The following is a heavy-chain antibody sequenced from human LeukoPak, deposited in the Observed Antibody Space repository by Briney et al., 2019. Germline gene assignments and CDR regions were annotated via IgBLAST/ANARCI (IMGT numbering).Heavy chain of an antibody. CDR3: ARDRDTAMGL. CDR2: ISYDGNDK. J-gene: IGHJ4*02. Sequence: GGSLRLSCAASGFTFSNYAMHRVRQAPGKGLEWVAIISYDGNDKYYTDSVKGRFTISRDKPKNTLYLQMNSLRAEDTAVYYCARDRDTAMGLWGRGTLVTVSS. V-gene: IGHV3-30-3*01. CDR1: GFTFSNYA. D-gene: IGHD5-18*01.